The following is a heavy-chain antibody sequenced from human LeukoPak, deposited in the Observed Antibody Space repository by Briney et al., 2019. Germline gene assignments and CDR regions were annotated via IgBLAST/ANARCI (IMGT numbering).Heavy chain of an antibody. J-gene: IGHJ6*04. CDR1: GFTFSNAW. CDR2: IKSKTDGGTT. Sequence: GSLRLSCAASGFTFSNAWMSWVRQAPGKGLEWVGRIKSKTDGGTTDYAAPGKGRFTISRDDSKNTLYLQMNSLRAEDTAVYYCAELGITMIGGVWGKGTTVTISS. CDR3: AELGITMIGGV. V-gene: IGHV3-15*01. D-gene: IGHD3-10*02.